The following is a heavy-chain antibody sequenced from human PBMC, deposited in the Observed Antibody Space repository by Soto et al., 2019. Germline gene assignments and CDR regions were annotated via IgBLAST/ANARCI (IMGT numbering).Heavy chain of an antibody. D-gene: IGHD3-22*01. V-gene: IGHV1-2*04. CDR2: ISPNSGGT. J-gene: IGHJ1*01. CDR3: ARGHYYDSSGYYFYHFQH. CDR1: GYTFTSYG. Sequence: ASVKVSCKASGYTFTSYGYAWVRQAPGQGLEWMGWISPNSGGTNYAQKFQGWVTMTRDTSISTAHMELSRLRSDDTAVYYCARGHYYDSSGYYFYHFQHWGQGTLVTVSS.